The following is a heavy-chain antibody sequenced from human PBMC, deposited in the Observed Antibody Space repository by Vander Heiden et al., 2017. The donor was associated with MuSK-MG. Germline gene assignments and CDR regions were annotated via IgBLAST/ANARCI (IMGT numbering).Heavy chain of an antibody. CDR3: ARDTWYFDL. CDR2: IYYSGST. CDR1: GGSISSYY. J-gene: IGHJ2*01. Sequence: QVQLQESGPGLVKPSETLSLTCPVSGGSISSYYWSWIRQPPGKGLEWIGYIYYSGSTNYNPSLKSRVTISVDTSKNQFSLKLSSVTAADTAVYYCARDTWYFDLWGRGTLVTVSS. V-gene: IGHV4-59*01.